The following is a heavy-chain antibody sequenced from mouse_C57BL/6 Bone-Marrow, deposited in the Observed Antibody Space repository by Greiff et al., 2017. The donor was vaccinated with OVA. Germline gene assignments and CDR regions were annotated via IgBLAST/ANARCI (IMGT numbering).Heavy chain of an antibody. CDR3: VRHEDYGSTHFDY. CDR2: IRSKSNNYAT. CDR1: GFSFNTYA. J-gene: IGHJ2*01. D-gene: IGHD1-1*01. Sequence: EVMLVESGGGLVQPKGSLKLSCAASGFSFNTYAMNWVRQAPGKGLEWVARIRSKSNNYATYYADSVKDRFTISRDDSESMLYLQMNNLKTEDTAMYYCVRHEDYGSTHFDYWGQGTTLTVSS. V-gene: IGHV10-1*01.